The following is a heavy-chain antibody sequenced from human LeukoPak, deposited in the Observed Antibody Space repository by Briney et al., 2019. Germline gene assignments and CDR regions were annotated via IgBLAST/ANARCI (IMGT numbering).Heavy chain of an antibody. CDR2: ITGRDSST. CDR1: GFNFADTA. D-gene: IGHD3-22*01. V-gene: IGHV3-43*02. Sequence: GGSLRLSCAASGFNFADTAIHWVRQRPGKGLQWVSLITGRDSSTYYAGSVKGRFTVSRDNSKKSTFLQMTSLRIEDTAFYYCARVRYDTSGYFVEGFDSWGHGTLVTVSS. CDR3: ARVRYDTSGYFVEGFDS. J-gene: IGHJ4*01.